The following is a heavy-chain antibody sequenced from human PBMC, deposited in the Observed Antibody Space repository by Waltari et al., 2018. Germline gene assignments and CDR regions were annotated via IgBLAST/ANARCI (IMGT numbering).Heavy chain of an antibody. Sequence: EVQLLESGGGLVQPGGSLRLSCAASGFTFSSYAMSWVRQAPGKGMEWVSAIRGSGGSTYYAASVQGRLTISRDNSKNTRYLQRNSLRAEDTDVYYCAKDYGEGNYFDYWGQGTLVTVSS. D-gene: IGHD4-17*01. CDR3: AKDYGEGNYFDY. J-gene: IGHJ4*02. V-gene: IGHV3-23*01. CDR1: GFTFSSYA. CDR2: IRGSGGST.